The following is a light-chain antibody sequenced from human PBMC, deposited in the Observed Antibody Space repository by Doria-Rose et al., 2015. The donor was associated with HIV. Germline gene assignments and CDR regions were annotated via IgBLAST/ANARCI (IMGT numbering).Light chain of an antibody. Sequence: TQPPGTLSLSPGERATLSCRASQSVSANYLAWYQQRPGQSPRLLIYGASSRATDIPDRFSGSASGTDFTLTISRLEPEDFAVYYCHQYASSRTFGQGTKVEIK. CDR2: GAS. CDR1: QSVSANY. V-gene: IGKV3-20*01. J-gene: IGKJ1*01. CDR3: HQYASSRT.